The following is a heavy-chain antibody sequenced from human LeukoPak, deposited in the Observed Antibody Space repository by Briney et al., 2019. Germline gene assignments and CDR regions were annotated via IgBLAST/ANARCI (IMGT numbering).Heavy chain of an antibody. CDR2: IYYRSNRSKWYS. Sequence: SQTLTLTCAISGDSVSSNSAAWNWIRQSPSRGLEWLGRIYYRSNRSKWYSDYAVSVKSRITITPDTSKNQFSLHLNSVTPEDTAVYYCARGTLPGGATRPEVRCCDAFDIWGQGTMVTVSS. CDR1: GDSVSSNSAA. D-gene: IGHD1-26*01. V-gene: IGHV6-1*01. CDR3: ARGTLPGGATRPEVRCCDAFDI. J-gene: IGHJ3*02.